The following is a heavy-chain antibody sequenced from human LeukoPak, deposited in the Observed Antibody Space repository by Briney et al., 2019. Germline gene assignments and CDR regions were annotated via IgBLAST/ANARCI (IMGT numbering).Heavy chain of an antibody. CDR1: GFTCSEAW. D-gene: IGHD3/OR15-3a*01. V-gene: IGHV3-15*01. Sequence: GGSLRLSCAASGFTCSEAWMNWVRQAPGKGLEWVGHIKNRPDGGTTDYAAPVKGRFTISRDDSKNTLYLQMNGLKTEDTAVYYCTTDIWTYSARDYWGQGTLVTVSS. CDR3: TTDIWTYSARDY. CDR2: IKNRPDGGTT. J-gene: IGHJ4*02.